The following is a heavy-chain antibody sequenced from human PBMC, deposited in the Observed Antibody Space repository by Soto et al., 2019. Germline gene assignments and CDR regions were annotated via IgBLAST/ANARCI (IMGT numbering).Heavy chain of an antibody. J-gene: IGHJ2*01. CDR2: ISGSGGST. CDR3: AKRTTGGYFDL. CDR1: GFTFTSYA. Sequence: EVQLLESGGGLVQPGGSLRLSCAASGFTFTSYAMNWVRQAPGKGLEWVSVISGSGGSTYYADSVKGRFTISRDNSKNALYLQMNSLRAEDTAVYYCAKRTTGGYFDLWGRGTLVTVSS. V-gene: IGHV3-23*01.